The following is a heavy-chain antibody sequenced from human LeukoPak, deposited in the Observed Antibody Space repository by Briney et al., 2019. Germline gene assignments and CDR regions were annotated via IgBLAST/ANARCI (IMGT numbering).Heavy chain of an antibody. Sequence: GGSLRLSCAASGFTFNDYAMHWVRQAPGKGLEWVSGISWNSGSIGYADSVKGRFTISRDNAKNSLYLQMNSLRAEDMALYYCAKAQGGSGWYGPNWYFDLWGRGTLVTVSS. CDR2: ISWNSGSI. V-gene: IGHV3-9*03. J-gene: IGHJ2*01. CDR1: GFTFNDYA. D-gene: IGHD6-19*01. CDR3: AKAQGGSGWYGPNWYFDL.